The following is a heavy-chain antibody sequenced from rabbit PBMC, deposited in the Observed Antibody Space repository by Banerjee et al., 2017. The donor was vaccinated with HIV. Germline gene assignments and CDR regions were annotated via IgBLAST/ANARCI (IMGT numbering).Heavy chain of an antibody. CDR3: ARYTGRSFSSYGMVV. J-gene: IGHJ3*01. CDR2: IAGSSSGFT. Sequence: QSLEESGGDLVKPGASLTLTCTASGFDLSSYFYLCWVRQAPGKGLECIGCIAGSSSGFTYTAAWAKGRFTCSKPSWTRVTLKITSLTVGGTATYFCARYTGRSFSSYGMVVWGQGRLVTVS. CDR1: GFDLSSYFY. D-gene: IGHD8-1*01. V-gene: IGHV1S40*01.